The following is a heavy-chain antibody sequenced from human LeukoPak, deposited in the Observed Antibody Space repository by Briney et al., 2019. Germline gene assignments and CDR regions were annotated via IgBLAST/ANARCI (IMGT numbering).Heavy chain of an antibody. CDR2: IYHSGCT. J-gene: IGHJ5*01. D-gene: IGHD2-15*01. Sequence: SETLSLTCTVSGYSISSGYYWGWIRQPPGKGLEWIGSIYHSGCTFYNPSLKSRVTISVDTSKNQFPLRLTSVTAADTAVYYCARLSGIYCDRGSCFNYFDSWGQGALVTVSS. CDR1: GYSISSGYY. CDR3: ARLSGIYCDRGSCFNYFDS. V-gene: IGHV4-38-2*02.